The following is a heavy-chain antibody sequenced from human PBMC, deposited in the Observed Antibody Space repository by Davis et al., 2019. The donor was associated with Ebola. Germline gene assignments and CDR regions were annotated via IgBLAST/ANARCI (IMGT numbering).Heavy chain of an antibody. CDR3: ASSELERGKWFDP. V-gene: IGHV1-18*01. Sequence: SVQVSCKPSRYTFTSYGISRVRQAPGQGLEWMGWISAYNCNTNYAQKLQGRVTMTTDTSTSTAYMELRSLRSDDTAVYYCASSELERGKWFDPWGQGTLITVSS. D-gene: IGHD1-1*01. J-gene: IGHJ5*02. CDR1: RYTFTSYG. CDR2: ISAYNCNT.